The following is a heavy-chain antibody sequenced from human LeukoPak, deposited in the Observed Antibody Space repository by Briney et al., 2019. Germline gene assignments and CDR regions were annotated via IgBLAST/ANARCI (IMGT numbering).Heavy chain of an antibody. CDR3: ARGDIVVVPAVGEAWYYYYGMDV. D-gene: IGHD2-2*01. Sequence: GGSLRLSCAASGFTFSSYAMHWVRQAPGKGLEWVAVISYDGSNKYYADSVKGRFTISRDNSKNTLYLQMNSLRAEDTAVYYCARGDIVVVPAVGEAWYYYYGMDVWGQGTTVTVSS. V-gene: IGHV3-30-3*01. CDR1: GFTFSSYA. CDR2: ISYDGSNK. J-gene: IGHJ6*02.